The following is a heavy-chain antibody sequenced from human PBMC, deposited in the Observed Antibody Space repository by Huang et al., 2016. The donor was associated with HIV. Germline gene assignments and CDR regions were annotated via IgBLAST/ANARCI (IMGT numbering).Heavy chain of an antibody. J-gene: IGHJ4*02. Sequence: QVQLEQWGAGLLKASETLSLTCAVYGGSFSGYYWNWLRQAPGKGLERVGEINHSGNTNYNPALKSRVNMSVDTSKSQFALYLTSLSAADTRNYFCARRYNSRRDYWGRGTLVTVHS. CDR1: GGSFSGYY. V-gene: IGHV4-34*02. CDR3: ARRYNSRRDY. CDR2: INHSGNT. D-gene: IGHD3-22*01.